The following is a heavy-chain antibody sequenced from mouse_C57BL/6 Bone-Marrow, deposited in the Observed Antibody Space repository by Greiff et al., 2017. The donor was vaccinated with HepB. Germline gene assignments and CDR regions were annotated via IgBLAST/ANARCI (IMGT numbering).Heavy chain of an antibody. CDR1: GYAFSSSW. Sequence: VKLMESGPELVKPGASVKISCKASGYAFSSSWMNWVKQRPGKGLEWIGRIYPGDGDTNYNGKFKGKATLTADKSSSTAYMQLSSLTSEDSAVYFCARKGTYGNYPYWYFDVWGTGTTVTVSS. D-gene: IGHD2-1*01. V-gene: IGHV1-82*01. CDR2: IYPGDGDT. J-gene: IGHJ1*03. CDR3: ARKGTYGNYPYWYFDV.